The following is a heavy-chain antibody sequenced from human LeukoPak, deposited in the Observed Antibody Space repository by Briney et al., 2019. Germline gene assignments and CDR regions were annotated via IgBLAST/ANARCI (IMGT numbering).Heavy chain of an antibody. CDR1: GYTFTSYG. D-gene: IGHD3-10*01. CDR2: ISAYNGNT. CDR3: ARNLYGSGSYESYYYYYMDV. V-gene: IGHV1-18*01. Sequence: ASVKVSCKASGYTFTSYGISWVRQAPGQGLEWMGWISAYNGNTNYAQKLQGRVTMTTDTSTSTAYMELRSLRSDDTAVYYCARNLYGSGSYESYYYYYMDVWGKGTTVTISS. J-gene: IGHJ6*03.